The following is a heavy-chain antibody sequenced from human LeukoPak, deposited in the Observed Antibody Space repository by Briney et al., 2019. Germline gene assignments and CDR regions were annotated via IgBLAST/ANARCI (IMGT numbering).Heavy chain of an antibody. CDR2: IYYSGST. CDR1: GGSISSSSYY. Sequence: SETLSLTCTVSGGSISSSSYYWGWIRQPPGKGLEWIGSIYYSGSTYYNPSLKSRVTISVDTSKNQFSLKLSSVTAADTAVYYCARAAYSGSYPSDYWGQGTLVTVSS. D-gene: IGHD1-26*01. CDR3: ARAAYSGSYPSDY. J-gene: IGHJ4*02. V-gene: IGHV4-39*07.